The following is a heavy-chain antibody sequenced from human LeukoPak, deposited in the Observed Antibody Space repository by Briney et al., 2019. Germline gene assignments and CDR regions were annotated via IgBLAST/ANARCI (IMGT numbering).Heavy chain of an antibody. CDR2: TYYRSKWYN. Sequence: SQTLSLTCAISGDSVSSNSAAWNWIRQPPSRGLEWLGRTYYRSKWYNDYAVSVKSRITINPDTSKNQFSPQLNSVTPEDTAVYYCASSDIAAAGSLDYWGQGTLVTVSS. V-gene: IGHV6-1*01. CDR1: GDSVSSNSAA. CDR3: ASSDIAAAGSLDY. D-gene: IGHD6-13*01. J-gene: IGHJ4*02.